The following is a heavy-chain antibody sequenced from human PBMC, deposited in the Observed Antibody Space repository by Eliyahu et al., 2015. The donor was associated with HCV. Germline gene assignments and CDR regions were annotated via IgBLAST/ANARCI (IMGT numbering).Heavy chain of an antibody. CDR3: ARQYDDYYFDY. V-gene: IGHV4-4*07. CDR1: GGSINSYY. D-gene: IGHD4-17*01. Sequence: QVQLQESGPGLLKPSETLSLTCTVSGGSINSYYWSWIRQPAGEGLEWIGRIYTRGSTQYKPPLKGRVTMSIDTSKNQFSLKLSSVTAADTAVYYCARQYDDYYFDYWGQGTLVTVSS. CDR2: IYTRGST. J-gene: IGHJ4*02.